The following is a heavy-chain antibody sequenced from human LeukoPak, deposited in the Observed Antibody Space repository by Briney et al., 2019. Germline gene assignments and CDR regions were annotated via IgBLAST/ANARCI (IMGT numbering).Heavy chain of an antibody. CDR3: ARHNGVSYLDY. Sequence: SGTLSLTRTVSGVSVISSYWSWVRQPPGKGLEYIGFIHHSGDTKYNPSLKSRVTMSVDTSKSQFSLRLSSVTAADSAVYYCARHNGVSYLDYWAQGTLVTVSS. V-gene: IGHV4-59*02. CDR2: IHHSGDT. J-gene: IGHJ4*02. CDR1: GVSVISSY. D-gene: IGHD2-8*01.